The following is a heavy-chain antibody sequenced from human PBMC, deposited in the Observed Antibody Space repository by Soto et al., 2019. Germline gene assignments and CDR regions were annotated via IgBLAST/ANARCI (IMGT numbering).Heavy chain of an antibody. CDR3: AKHDYDILTGYPDY. J-gene: IGHJ4*02. CDR2: ISSSSSTI. CDR1: GFTFSSYS. V-gene: IGHV3-48*01. D-gene: IGHD3-9*01. Sequence: PGGSLRLSCAASGFTFSSYSMNWVRQAPGKGLEWVSYISSSSSTIYYADSVKGRFTISRDNAKNSLYLQMNSLRAEDTAVYYCAKHDYDILTGYPDYWGQGTLVTVSS.